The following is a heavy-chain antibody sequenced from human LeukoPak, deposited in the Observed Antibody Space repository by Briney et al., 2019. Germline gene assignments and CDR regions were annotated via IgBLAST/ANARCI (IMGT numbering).Heavy chain of an antibody. D-gene: IGHD2-15*01. J-gene: IGHJ4*02. CDR1: GYTFTTYA. Sequence: ASVKVSCKASGYTFTTYAMNWVRQAPGQGLEWMGWINTDTGNPTYAQGFTGRFVFSLDTSVSTAYLQISSLKAEDTAVYYCAKGYCSGGSCPTFIDYWGQGTLVTVSS. V-gene: IGHV7-4-1*02. CDR3: AKGYCSGGSCPTFIDY. CDR2: INTDTGNP.